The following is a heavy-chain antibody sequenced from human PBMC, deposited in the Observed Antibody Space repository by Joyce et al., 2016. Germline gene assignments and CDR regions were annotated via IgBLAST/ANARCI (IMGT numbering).Heavy chain of an antibody. V-gene: IGHV3-74*01. CDR2: INTDGSSP. CDR3: VRGISARPGGPNWFDP. J-gene: IGHJ5*02. Sequence: EVQLVESGGGLVQPGGSLRLSCAASGFSFSGYWIHWVRQAPGKGLVWVSRINTDGSSPRFADSVKGRFTISRDNAKNTLYLQMNSLRAEDTAVYYCVRGISARPGGPNWFDPWGQGTLVTVSS. CDR1: GFSFSGYW. D-gene: IGHD6-6*01.